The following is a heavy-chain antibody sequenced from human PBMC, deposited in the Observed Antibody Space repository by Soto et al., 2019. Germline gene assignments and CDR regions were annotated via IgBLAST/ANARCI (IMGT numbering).Heavy chain of an antibody. V-gene: IGHV4-30-4*01. D-gene: IGHD2-15*01. Sequence: QVQLQESGPGLVKPSQTLSLTCTVSGGSISSGDYYWSWIRQPPGKGLEWIGYIYYSGSTYYNPSLKSRVTISVDTSKNQFSLKLSSVTAADTAVYYCARDPGGVVVVAGYYYSMDVWGQGTTVTVSS. CDR3: ARDPGGVVVVAGYYYSMDV. CDR2: IYYSGST. J-gene: IGHJ6*02. CDR1: GGSISSGDYY.